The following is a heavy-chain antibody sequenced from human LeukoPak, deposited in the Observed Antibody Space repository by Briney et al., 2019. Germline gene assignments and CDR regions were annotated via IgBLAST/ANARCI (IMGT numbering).Heavy chain of an antibody. CDR1: GGSISSYY. D-gene: IGHD2-2*01. CDR3: ARYTSHPTGYYFDY. Sequence: SETPSLTCTVSGGSISSYYWSWIRQPPGKGLEWIGYIYTSGSTNYNPSLKSRVTISVDTSKNQFSLKLSSVTAADTAVYYCARYTSHPTGYYFDYWGQGTLVTVSS. CDR2: IYTSGST. J-gene: IGHJ4*02. V-gene: IGHV4-4*09.